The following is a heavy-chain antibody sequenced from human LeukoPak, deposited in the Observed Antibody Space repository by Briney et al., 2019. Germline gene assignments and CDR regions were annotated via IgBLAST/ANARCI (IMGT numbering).Heavy chain of an antibody. CDR3: ARSPYYHDSSGYSRSYAFDI. V-gene: IGHV4-30-2*01. CDR2: IYHSGST. J-gene: IGHJ3*02. Sequence: PSETLSLTCAVSGGSISSGGYSWSWIRQPPGKGLEWIGYIYHSGSTYYNPSLKGRVTISVDRSKNQFSLKLSSVTAADTAMYYCARSPYYHDSSGYSRSYAFDIWGQGTMVTGSS. D-gene: IGHD3-22*01. CDR1: GGSISSGGYS.